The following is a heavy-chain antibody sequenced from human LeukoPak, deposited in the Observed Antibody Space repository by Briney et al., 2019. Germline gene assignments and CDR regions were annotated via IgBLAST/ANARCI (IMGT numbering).Heavy chain of an antibody. V-gene: IGHV4-4*07. D-gene: IGHD4-17*01. CDR2: IYTSGST. CDR1: GGSISSYY. Sequence: PSETLSLTCAVSGGSISSYYWSWIRQPAGKGLEWIGRIYTSGSTNYNPSLKSRVTMSVDTSKNQFSLKLSSVTAADTAVYYCARDRPATGHYMDVWGKGTTVTVSS. CDR3: ARDRPATGHYMDV. J-gene: IGHJ6*03.